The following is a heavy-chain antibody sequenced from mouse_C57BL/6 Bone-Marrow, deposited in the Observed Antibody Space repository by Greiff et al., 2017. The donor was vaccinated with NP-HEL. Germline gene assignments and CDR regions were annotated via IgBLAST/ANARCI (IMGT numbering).Heavy chain of an antibody. V-gene: IGHV1-64*01. CDR3: ARSGISYYGT. Sequence: QVQLQQPGAELVKPGASVKLSCKASGYTFTSYWMHWVKQRPGQGLEWIGMIHPNSGSTNYTEYFKSKATLTVDKSSSTAYMQLSSLTSEDSAVYYCARSGISYYGTWGTGTTVTVSS. CDR2: IHPNSGST. J-gene: IGHJ1*03. D-gene: IGHD1-1*01. CDR1: GYTFTSYW.